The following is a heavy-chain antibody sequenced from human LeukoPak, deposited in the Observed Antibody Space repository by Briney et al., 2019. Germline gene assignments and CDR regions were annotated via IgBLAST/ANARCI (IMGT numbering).Heavy chain of an antibody. J-gene: IGHJ4*02. CDR1: GFTFSNYA. Sequence: QPGGSLRLSCAASGFTFSNYAMTWVRQAPGKGPEWVSGISGSGGVTYYADSVKGRFTISRDNPKNTLYVQMNSLRVEDTAVYYCAKTSDISVRYYFDYWGQGTLVAVSS. CDR3: AKTSDISVRYYFDY. V-gene: IGHV3-23*01. CDR2: ISGSGGVT. D-gene: IGHD3-22*01.